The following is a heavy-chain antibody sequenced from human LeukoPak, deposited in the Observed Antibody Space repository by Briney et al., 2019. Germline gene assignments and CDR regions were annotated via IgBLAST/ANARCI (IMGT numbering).Heavy chain of an antibody. V-gene: IGHV3-30*02. CDR3: AKGVDYGFNI. Sequence: GGSLRLSCAASGFILSRYGMHWVRQAPGKGLEWVAFIRNDGSYKYYSDSVRGRFTISRDISKDPLYLQVNSLRAEDTAVYYCAKGVDYGFNIWGQGTLVTVSS. CDR1: GFILSRYG. J-gene: IGHJ3*02. CDR2: IRNDGSYK. D-gene: IGHD4-17*01.